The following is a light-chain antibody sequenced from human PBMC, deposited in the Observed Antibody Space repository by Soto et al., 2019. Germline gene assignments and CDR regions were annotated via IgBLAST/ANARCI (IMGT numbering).Light chain of an antibody. CDR3: QQFGSSVT. Sequence: EDVWARSPGTLALSPWERATLSCRASQSVSNNYLAWYQQKPGQAPRLLIYDASNRATGTPARFSGSGSGTDFTLTISSLEPEDFAVYYCQQFGSSVTFYKLTRLDIK. V-gene: IGKV3-20*01. CDR2: DAS. J-gene: IGKJ5*01. CDR1: QSVSNNY.